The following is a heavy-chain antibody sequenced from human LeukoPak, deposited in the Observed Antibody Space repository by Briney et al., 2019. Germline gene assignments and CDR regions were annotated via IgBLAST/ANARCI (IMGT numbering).Heavy chain of an antibody. D-gene: IGHD6-13*01. CDR1: GYSISSGYY. Sequence: SETLSLTCAVSGYSISSGYYWGWFRQPPGKGLEWIGCMYHSGSTYYNPSLKSRVTISVDTSKNQFSLKLSSVTAADTAVYYCARQGGSSSPYYYCYMDVWGKGTTVTVSS. CDR2: MYHSGST. CDR3: ARQGGSSSPYYYCYMDV. J-gene: IGHJ6*03. V-gene: IGHV4-38-2*01.